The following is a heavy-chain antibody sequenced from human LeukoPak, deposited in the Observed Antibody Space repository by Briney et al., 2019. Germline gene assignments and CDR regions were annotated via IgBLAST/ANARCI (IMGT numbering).Heavy chain of an antibody. Sequence: ASVKVSCKASGYTFTGYYMHWVRQAPGQGLEWMGWINPNSGGTNYAQKFQGRVTMTRDTSISTAYMELSRLRSGDTAVYYCARDSCSSTSCYPSYDYWGQGTLVTVSS. J-gene: IGHJ4*02. CDR2: INPNSGGT. CDR3: ARDSCSSTSCYPSYDY. V-gene: IGHV1-2*02. D-gene: IGHD2-2*01. CDR1: GYTFTGYY.